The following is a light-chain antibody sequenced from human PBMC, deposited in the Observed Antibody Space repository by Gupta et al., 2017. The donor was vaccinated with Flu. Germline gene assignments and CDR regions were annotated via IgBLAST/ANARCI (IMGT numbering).Light chain of an antibody. V-gene: IGKV1-39*01. J-gene: IGKJ1*01. Sequence: DIHMTQSPSSLSASVGDRVTITCRASQNIVDYLNWYQQKPGEAPKLLVYGASSLQGGVPPRFSGSRSGTTFTLTISSLESADYGTYYCQQKDSPPWAFGQGTRVDIK. CDR3: QQKDSPPWA. CDR1: QNIVDY. CDR2: GAS.